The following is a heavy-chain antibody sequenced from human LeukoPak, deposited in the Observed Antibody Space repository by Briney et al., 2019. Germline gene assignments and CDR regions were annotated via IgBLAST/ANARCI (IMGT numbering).Heavy chain of an antibody. J-gene: IGHJ3*02. Sequence: PSEILSLTCTVSNGSISSSNYYWGWIRQPPGKGLEWIGSVYYSGNTYYNPSLKSRVTISVDTSKNEFSLKLNSVTAADTAVYYCARWVVATITSTLAFDIWGQGTMVSVSS. CDR1: NGSISSSNYY. D-gene: IGHD5-12*01. CDR3: ARWVVATITSTLAFDI. V-gene: IGHV4-39*01. CDR2: VYYSGNT.